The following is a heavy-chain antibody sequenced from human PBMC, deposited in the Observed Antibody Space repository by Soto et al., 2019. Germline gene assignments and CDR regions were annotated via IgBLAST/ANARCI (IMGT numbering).Heavy chain of an antibody. V-gene: IGHV4-59*01. J-gene: IGHJ5*02. CDR1: GGSISSYY. CDR2: IYYSGST. CDR3: ARGGYPGGWYPNWFDP. Sequence: QVHLQESGPGLVKPSETLSLTCTVSGGSISSYYWSWIRQPPGRGLEWIGFIYYSGSTNYNPSLKTRVTLSLDTPTHQSSRKLSSVTAADTAVSYCARGGYPGGWYPNWFDPWGQGTLVTVSS. D-gene: IGHD6-19*01.